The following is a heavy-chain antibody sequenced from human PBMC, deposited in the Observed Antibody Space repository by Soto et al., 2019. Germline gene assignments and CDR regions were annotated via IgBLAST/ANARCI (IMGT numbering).Heavy chain of an antibody. CDR1: GFTFSSYS. V-gene: IGHV3-48*02. CDR3: AREDYYDSSGPGAFDI. D-gene: IGHD3-22*01. J-gene: IGHJ3*02. CDR2: ISSSSSTI. Sequence: PGGSLRLSCAASGFTFSSYSMNWVRQAPGKGLEWVSYISSSSSTIYYADSVKGRFTISRDNAKNSLYLQMNSLRDEDTAVYYCAREDYYDSSGPGAFDIWGQGTMVTVSS.